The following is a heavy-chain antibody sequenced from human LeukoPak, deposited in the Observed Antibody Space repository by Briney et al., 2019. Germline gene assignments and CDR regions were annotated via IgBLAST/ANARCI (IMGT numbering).Heavy chain of an antibody. CDR2: ISYDGSNK. Sequence: GGSLRLSCAASGFTFSSYAMHWVRQAPGKGLEWVAVISYDGSNKYYADSVRGRFTISRDNSKNTLYLQTNSLRAEDTAVYFCARGGSYDYWTGYRTDYWGQGTLVTVSS. J-gene: IGHJ4*02. V-gene: IGHV3-30-3*01. D-gene: IGHD3-3*01. CDR1: GFTFSSYA. CDR3: ARGGSYDYWTGYRTDY.